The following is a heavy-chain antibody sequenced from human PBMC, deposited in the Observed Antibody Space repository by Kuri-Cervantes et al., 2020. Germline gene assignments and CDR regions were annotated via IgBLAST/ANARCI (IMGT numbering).Heavy chain of an antibody. CDR2: ISWNSGSI. Sequence: SLKISCAASGFTFDDYAMHWVRQAPGKGLEWVSGISWNSGSIGYADSVKGRFTISRDNAKNSLYLQMNSLRAEDTALYYCAKDIDRVAAAGGGAFDIWGQGTMVTVSS. CDR3: AKDIDRVAAAGGGAFDI. J-gene: IGHJ3*02. V-gene: IGHV3-9*01. CDR1: GFTFDDYA. D-gene: IGHD6-13*01.